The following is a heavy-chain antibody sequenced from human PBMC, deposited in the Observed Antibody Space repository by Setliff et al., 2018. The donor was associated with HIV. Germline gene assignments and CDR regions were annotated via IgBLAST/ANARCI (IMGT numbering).Heavy chain of an antibody. CDR3: APGEGVASTYYHD. CDR1: GAPISSYY. V-gene: IGHV4-59*03. D-gene: IGHD3-3*01. Sequence: SETLSLTCKVSGAPISSYYWNWIRQPPGKGLEWIGFIHHTGSTVSNPSLKSRVTILMDLSRNQLSLHLASVTTADTAVYFCAPGEGVASTYYHDWGQGTQVTVSS. J-gene: IGHJ4*01. CDR2: IHHTGST.